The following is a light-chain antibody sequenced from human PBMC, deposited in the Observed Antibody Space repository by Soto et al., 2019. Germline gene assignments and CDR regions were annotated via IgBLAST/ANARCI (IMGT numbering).Light chain of an antibody. V-gene: IGLV2-11*01. CDR1: RSDVGTYNY. Sequence: QSALTQPRSVSGSPGQSVTISCTGTRSDVGTYNYVSWYQQHPGKAPKVMIYDVSKRPSGVPDRFSGSKSGNTASLTISGLQAEDEADYYCCSYAGGRTSVIFGGGTKVTVL. CDR2: DVS. CDR3: CSYAGGRTSVI. J-gene: IGLJ2*01.